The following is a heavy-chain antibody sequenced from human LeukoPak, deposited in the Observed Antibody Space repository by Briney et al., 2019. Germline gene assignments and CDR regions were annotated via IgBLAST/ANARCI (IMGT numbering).Heavy chain of an antibody. J-gene: IGHJ4*02. Sequence: PGGSLRLSCAASGFTFSSYAMSWVRQAPGKGLEWVAVIWYDGSNKYYADSVKGRFTISRDNSKNTLYLQMNSLRAEDTAVYYCARDNTAMAPFDYWGQGTLVTVSS. V-gene: IGHV3-33*08. CDR2: IWYDGSNK. CDR1: GFTFSSYA. CDR3: ARDNTAMAPFDY. D-gene: IGHD5-18*01.